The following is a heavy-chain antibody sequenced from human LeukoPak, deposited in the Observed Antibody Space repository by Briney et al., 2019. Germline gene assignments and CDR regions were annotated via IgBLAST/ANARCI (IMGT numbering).Heavy chain of an antibody. CDR3: ARYPVNYGGLDY. V-gene: IGHV5-51*01. CDR1: GYSFTTYW. Sequence: GESLKISCKASGYSFTTYWIGWVRQMPGKGLECMGIVYPGDSSTRYNPSFQGQVTISADKSINTAYLQWSSLKASDTAMYYCARYPVNYGGLDYWGQGTLVTVSS. CDR2: VYPGDSST. D-gene: IGHD1-7*01. J-gene: IGHJ4*02.